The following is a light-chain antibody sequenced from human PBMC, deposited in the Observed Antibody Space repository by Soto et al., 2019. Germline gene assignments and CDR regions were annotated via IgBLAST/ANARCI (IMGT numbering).Light chain of an antibody. J-gene: IGKJ4*01. Sequence: DIQMTQSPSTLSASVGDRVTITCRASQSISTWLVWYQQKPGKAPKVLIYDASSLQSGVPSRFSGHGSGTDFTLTISSLQSEDFAVYYCQQYNNWPPLTFGGGTKVEIK. CDR3: QQYNNWPPLT. CDR1: QSISTW. V-gene: IGKV1-5*01. CDR2: DAS.